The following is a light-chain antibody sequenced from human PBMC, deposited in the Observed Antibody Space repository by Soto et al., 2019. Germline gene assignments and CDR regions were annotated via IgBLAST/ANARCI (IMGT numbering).Light chain of an antibody. CDR2: AAS. CDR1: QSVSANF. V-gene: IGKV3-20*01. Sequence: IVLTQSPGTLSLSPGESATLSCRASQSVSANFVAWYQQKFGQSPRLLIYAASRRATGVAERFSGSGSATEFTLTITGLEPEDSALYHCQQYGSSPQTFGQGTRLELK. J-gene: IGKJ2*01. CDR3: QQYGSSPQT.